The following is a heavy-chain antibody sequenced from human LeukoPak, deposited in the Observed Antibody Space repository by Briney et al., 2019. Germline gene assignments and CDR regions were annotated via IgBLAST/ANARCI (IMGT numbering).Heavy chain of an antibody. CDR3: VTSEPGIQIGDY. CDR1: GFTFSNYG. J-gene: IGHJ4*02. D-gene: IGHD5-18*01. CDR2: IWYDGSNK. V-gene: IGHV3-33*01. Sequence: GGSLRLSCAASGFTFSNYGMHWVRQAPGKGLEWVAIIWYDGSNKYYTDSVRGRFTISRDDSKNTLYLQMNSLRAEDTAVYYCVTSEPGIQIGDYWGQGTLVTVSS.